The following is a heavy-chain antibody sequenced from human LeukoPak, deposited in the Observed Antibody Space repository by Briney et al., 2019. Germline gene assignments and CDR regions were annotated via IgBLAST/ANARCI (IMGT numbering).Heavy chain of an antibody. J-gene: IGHJ4*02. CDR2: ISGSGGST. Sequence: GGSLRLSCAASGFTFSNAWMSWVRQAPGKGLEWVSAISGSGGSTYYADSVKGRFTISRDNSKNSLYLQMNSLRPEDSALYYCAKGSMRNFDSSLLGFWGQGTLVTVSS. CDR3: AKGSMRNFDSSLLGF. D-gene: IGHD3-9*01. CDR1: GFTFSNAW. V-gene: IGHV3-23*01.